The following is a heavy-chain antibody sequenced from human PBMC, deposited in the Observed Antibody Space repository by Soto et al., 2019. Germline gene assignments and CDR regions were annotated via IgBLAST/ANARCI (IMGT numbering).Heavy chain of an antibody. J-gene: IGHJ5*02. CDR3: AREFRPIAVAANMGWFDP. CDR1: GSTFTSNV. V-gene: IGHV1-69*13. Sequence: AVKGSCKVSGSTFTSNVIGWVRQAPGQGLEWIGGIIPIFGTANYAQNLQGRVTITADESTRTAYMELSSLRSEDTAVYYCAREFRPIAVAANMGWFDPWG. D-gene: IGHD6-19*01. CDR2: IIPIFGTA.